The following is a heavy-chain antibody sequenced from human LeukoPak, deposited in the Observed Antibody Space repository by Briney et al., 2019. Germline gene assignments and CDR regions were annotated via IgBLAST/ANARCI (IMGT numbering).Heavy chain of an antibody. CDR2: ISYDGSNK. Sequence: GGALRVSCAASGFTLSSYAMHWVRQAPGKGLEWVAVISYDGSNKYYADSVKGRFTISRDNAKKSLCLQMNSVRAEDTAVYYCAKKYNTGLDPWGQGTLVTVSS. V-gene: IGHV3-30*04. D-gene: IGHD1-14*01. J-gene: IGHJ5*02. CDR3: AKKYNTGLDP. CDR1: GFTLSSYA.